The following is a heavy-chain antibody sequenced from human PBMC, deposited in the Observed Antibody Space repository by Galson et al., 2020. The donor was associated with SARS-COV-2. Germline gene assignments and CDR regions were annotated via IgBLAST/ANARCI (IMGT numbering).Heavy chain of an antibody. V-gene: IGHV4-31*01. D-gene: IGHD6-19*01. CDR2: IYYSGAT. J-gene: IGHJ4*02. CDR1: GDSISSGGYY. Sequence: SETLSLTCTVSGDSISSGGYYWTWIRRHPGKGLEYLGYIYYSGATYYNPSLRSLVTISVDTSKNQFSLRLSSVTAADTAVYYCARTPYHSSGWGYFDYWGQGTLVTVSS. CDR3: ARTPYHSSGWGYFDY.